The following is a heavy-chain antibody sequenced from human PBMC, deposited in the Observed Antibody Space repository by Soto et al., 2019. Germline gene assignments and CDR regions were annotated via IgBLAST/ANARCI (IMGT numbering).Heavy chain of an antibody. CDR2: INPMGGST. CDR3: ARDLAAGDL. CDR1: GYTFINYY. V-gene: IGHV1-46*01. Sequence: GASVKVSCKASGYTFINYYSHWVRQAPGRGLEWMAIINPMGGSTNYAQEFQGRVTLTSDTSTSTVYMELSSLRFEDTALFYCARDLAAGDLWGQGTLVTVSS. D-gene: IGHD6-13*01. J-gene: IGHJ5*02.